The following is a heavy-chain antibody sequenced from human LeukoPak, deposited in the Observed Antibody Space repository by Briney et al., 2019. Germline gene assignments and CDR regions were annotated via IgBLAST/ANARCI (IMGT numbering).Heavy chain of an antibody. V-gene: IGHV3-23*01. CDR3: ARADRARGVITSDY. D-gene: IGHD3-10*01. CDR2: ISGSGGST. Sequence: GGSLRLSCAASGFTFSSYAMSWVRQAPGKGLEWVSAISGSGGSTYYADSVKGRFTISRDNAKNSLYLQMNSLRAEDTAVYYCARADRARGVITSDYWGQGTLVTVSS. J-gene: IGHJ4*02. CDR1: GFTFSSYA.